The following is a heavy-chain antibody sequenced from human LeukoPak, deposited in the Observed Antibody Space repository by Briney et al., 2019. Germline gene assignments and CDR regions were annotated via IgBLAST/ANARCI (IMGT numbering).Heavy chain of an antibody. CDR1: GFTFSSYG. D-gene: IGHD3-22*01. V-gene: IGHV3-33*01. Sequence: GRSLSLSCAASGFTFSSYGMHWVRQAPGRGLEWVAVIWYDGSNKYYADSVKGRFTISRDNSKNTLYLQMNSLRAEDTAVYYCARERWDYDSSGYRYYFDYWGQGTLVTVSS. CDR3: ARERWDYDSSGYRYYFDY. CDR2: IWYDGSNK. J-gene: IGHJ4*02.